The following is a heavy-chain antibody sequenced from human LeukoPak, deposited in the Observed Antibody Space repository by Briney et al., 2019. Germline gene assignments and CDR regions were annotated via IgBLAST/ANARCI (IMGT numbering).Heavy chain of an antibody. V-gene: IGHV4-59*01. J-gene: IGHJ4*02. Sequence: SETLSLTCTVSGGSISSYYWSWIRQPPGKGLEWIGYIYYSGSTNYNPSLKRRVTISVDTSKNQFSLKLSSVTAADTAVYYCARDYYDSSGYYSGFDYWGQGTLVTVSS. CDR1: GGSISSYY. D-gene: IGHD3-22*01. CDR2: IYYSGST. CDR3: ARDYYDSSGYYSGFDY.